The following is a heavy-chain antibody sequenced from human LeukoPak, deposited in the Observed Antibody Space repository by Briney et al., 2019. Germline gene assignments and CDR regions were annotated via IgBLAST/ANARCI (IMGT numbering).Heavy chain of an antibody. D-gene: IGHD5-18*01. V-gene: IGHV1-69*04. CDR2: IIPILGIA. J-gene: IGHJ4*02. CDR1: GGTFSSYT. Sequence: ASVKVSCKASGGTFSSYTISWVRQAPGQGLEWMGRIIPILGIANYAQKFQGRVTITADKSTSTDYMELSSLRSEDTAVYYCARDFRVDTAIYDYWGQGTLVTVSS. CDR3: ARDFRVDTAIYDY.